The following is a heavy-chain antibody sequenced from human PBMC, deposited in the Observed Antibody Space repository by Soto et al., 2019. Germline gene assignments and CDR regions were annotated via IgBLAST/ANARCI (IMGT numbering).Heavy chain of an antibody. D-gene: IGHD2-2*01. CDR2: TYYSGST. Sequence: QVQLQDSGPGLVKPSETLSLTCTVSGGSVSRGSYYWLWIRQPPGKGLEWIGYTYYSGSTNYNPSLKIRVTISVDTSKTQFSLKLRSVTAADTAVYYCARVHRYCSSTSCPPLDVWGQGTTVTVSS. CDR1: GGSVSRGSYY. CDR3: ARVHRYCSSTSCPPLDV. V-gene: IGHV4-61*01. J-gene: IGHJ6*02.